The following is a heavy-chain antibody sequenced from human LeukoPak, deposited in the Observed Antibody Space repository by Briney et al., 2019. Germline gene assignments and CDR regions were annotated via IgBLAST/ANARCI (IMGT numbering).Heavy chain of an antibody. CDR2: IIPIFGTA. V-gene: IGHV1-69*13. Sequence: SVKVSCKASGGTFSSYAISWVRQAPGQGLEWMGGIIPIFGTANYAQKFQGRVTITADESTSTAYMELSSLRSEDTAVYYCARAGYSSGWPLFNYFDYWGQGTLVTVSS. CDR3: ARAGYSSGWPLFNYFDY. CDR1: GGTFSSYA. D-gene: IGHD6-19*01. J-gene: IGHJ4*02.